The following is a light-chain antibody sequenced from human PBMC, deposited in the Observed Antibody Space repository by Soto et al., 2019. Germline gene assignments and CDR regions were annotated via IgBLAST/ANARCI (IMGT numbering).Light chain of an antibody. CDR2: DVR. V-gene: IGLV2-8*01. CDR3: PSYAGGIIAV. Sequence: QSVLTQPPSASGAPGQSVTISCTGTSSDIGSGNFVSWYQQHPGKAPKVMLYDVRNRPSGVPDRFSGSKSGNSASLTVSGLQAEDEADYYCPSYAGGIIAVFGGGTQLTVL. CDR1: SSDIGSGNF. J-gene: IGLJ7*01.